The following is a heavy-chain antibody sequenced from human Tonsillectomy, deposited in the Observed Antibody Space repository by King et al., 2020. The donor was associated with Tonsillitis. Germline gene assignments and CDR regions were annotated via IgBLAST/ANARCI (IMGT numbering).Heavy chain of an antibody. CDR1: GGSISSGSYY. J-gene: IGHJ5*02. CDR2: IYTSGST. V-gene: IGHV4-61*02. D-gene: IGHD2-2*01. CDR3: ARGLFCSSTSCYFSNWFDP. Sequence: VQLQESGPGLVKPSQTLSLTCTVSGGSISSGSYYWSWIRQPAGKGLEWIGRIYTSGSTNYNPSLKSRVTVSVDTSKNQFSLKLSSVTAADTAVYYCARGLFCSSTSCYFSNWFDPWGQGTLVTVSS.